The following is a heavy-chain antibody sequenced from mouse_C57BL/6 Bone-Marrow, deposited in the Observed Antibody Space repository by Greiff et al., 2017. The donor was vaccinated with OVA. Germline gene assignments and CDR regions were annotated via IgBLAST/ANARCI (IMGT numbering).Heavy chain of an antibody. V-gene: IGHV5-6*01. Sequence: EVQGVESGGDLVKPGGSLKLSCAASGFTFSSYGMSWVRQTPDKRLEWVATISSGGSYTYYPDSVKGRFTISRDNAKNTLYLQMSSLKSEDTAMYYCARHSLYAMDYWGQGTSVTVSS. CDR2: ISSGGSYT. CDR1: GFTFSSYG. J-gene: IGHJ4*01. D-gene: IGHD6-2*01. CDR3: ARHSLYAMDY.